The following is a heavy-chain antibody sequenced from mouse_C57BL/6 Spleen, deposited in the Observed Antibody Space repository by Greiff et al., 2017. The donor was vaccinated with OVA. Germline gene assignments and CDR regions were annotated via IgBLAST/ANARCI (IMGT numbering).Heavy chain of an antibody. J-gene: IGHJ4*01. CDR2: IHPNSGST. CDR1: GYTFTSYW. D-gene: IGHD2-4*01. V-gene: IGHV1-64*01. CDR3: ARGDYDYDDAMDY. Sequence: VQLQQPGAELVKPGASVKLSCKASGYTFTSYWMHWVKQRPGQGLEWIGMIHPNSGSTNYNEKFKSKATLTVDKSSSTAYMQLSSLTSEDSAVYYCARGDYDYDDAMDYWGQGTSVTVSS.